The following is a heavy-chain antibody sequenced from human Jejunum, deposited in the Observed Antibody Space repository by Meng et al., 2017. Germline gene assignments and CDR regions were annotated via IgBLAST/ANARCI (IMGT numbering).Heavy chain of an antibody. CDR2: VWPSGAT. V-gene: IGHV4-59*12. CDR1: GVSTTAPFY. Sequence: QAEPAASRPGPVKPSGTLSLTCNVSGVSTTAPFYWTWIRQAPGKGLEWIGEVWPSGATYYNPSLSSRITISIDTSNNQFSLEVAFLTAADTAVYYCARAIRERYFDSWGQGTLVTVSS. J-gene: IGHJ4*02. D-gene: IGHD1-14*01. CDR3: ARAIRERYFDS.